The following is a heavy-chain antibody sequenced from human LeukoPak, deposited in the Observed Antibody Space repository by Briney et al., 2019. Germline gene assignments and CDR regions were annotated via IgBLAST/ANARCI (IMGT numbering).Heavy chain of an antibody. CDR3: ARGGVDTAMVLPYYYYYYMDV. J-gene: IGHJ6*03. V-gene: IGHV1-46*01. Sequence: GASVKVSCKASGYAFTSYYMHWVRQAPGQGLEWMGIINPSGGSTSYAQKFQGRVTMTRDMSTSTVYMELSSLRSEDTAVYYCARGGVDTAMVLPYYYYYYMDVWGKGTTVTVSS. CDR2: INPSGGST. D-gene: IGHD5-18*01. CDR1: GYAFTSYY.